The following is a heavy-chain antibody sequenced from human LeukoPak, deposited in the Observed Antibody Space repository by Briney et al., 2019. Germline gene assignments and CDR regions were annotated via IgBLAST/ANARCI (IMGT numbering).Heavy chain of an antibody. Sequence: GASVKVSFKVSGYTLTELSMHWVRQAPGKGLEWMGGFDPEDGETIYAQKFQGRVTMTEDTSTDTAYMELSSLRSEDTAVYYCAAGYCSGGSCYSFHDAFDIWGQGTMVTVSS. D-gene: IGHD2-15*01. V-gene: IGHV1-24*01. J-gene: IGHJ3*02. CDR1: GYTLTELS. CDR3: AAGYCSGGSCYSFHDAFDI. CDR2: FDPEDGET.